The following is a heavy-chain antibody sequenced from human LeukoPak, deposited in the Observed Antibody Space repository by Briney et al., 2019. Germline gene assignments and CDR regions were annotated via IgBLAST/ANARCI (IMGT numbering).Heavy chain of an antibody. J-gene: IGHJ4*02. CDR2: IYYSGST. Sequence: SETLSLTCPVSGGSLSSYYWSWLRQPPGKGLEGIGYIYYSGSTNYNPSLKSRVTISVDTSKNQFSLKLSSVTAADTAVNYWASIPGYWGQGTLVTVSS. CDR1: GGSLSSYY. V-gene: IGHV4-59*01. CDR3: ASIPGY. D-gene: IGHD2-2*02.